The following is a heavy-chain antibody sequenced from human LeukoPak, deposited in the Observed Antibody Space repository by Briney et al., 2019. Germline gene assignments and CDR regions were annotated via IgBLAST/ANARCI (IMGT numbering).Heavy chain of an antibody. CDR3: AKEGGSSWGYYYYYMDV. CDR2: IDGSDGAS. CDR1: GFRFSSYV. Sequence: GGSLRLSCAASGFRFSSYVMSWVRQAPGKGLEYVSSIDGSDGASYYADSVKGRFTISRDNSKNTLYLQMNSLRAEDTAVYYCAKEGGSSWGYYYYYMDVWGKGTTVTVSS. J-gene: IGHJ6*03. D-gene: IGHD6-13*01. V-gene: IGHV3-23*01.